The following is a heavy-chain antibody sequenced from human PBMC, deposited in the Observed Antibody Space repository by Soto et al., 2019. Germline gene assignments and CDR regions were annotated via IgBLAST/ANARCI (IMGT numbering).Heavy chain of an antibody. CDR3: ARYGGIYDSSGYYYLDY. V-gene: IGHV1-3*01. Sequence: ASVKVSCKASGYTFTSYAMHWVRQAPGQRLEWMGWINAGNGNTKYSQKFQGRVTITRDTSASTAYMELSSLRSEDTAVYYCARYGGIYDSSGYYYLDYWGQGTLVTVSS. J-gene: IGHJ4*02. CDR2: INAGNGNT. D-gene: IGHD3-22*01. CDR1: GYTFTSYA.